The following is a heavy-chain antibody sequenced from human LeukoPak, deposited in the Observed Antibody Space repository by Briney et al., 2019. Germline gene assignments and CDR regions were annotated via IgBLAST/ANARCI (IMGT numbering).Heavy chain of an antibody. J-gene: IGHJ4*02. CDR1: GFTFSSSA. D-gene: IGHD4/OR15-4a*01. CDR2: ISGNGAST. V-gene: IGHV3-23*01. CDR3: AKKSPYGGADY. Sequence: PGESLRLSCAASGFTFSSSAMSWVRQAPGKGLEWVSAISGNGASTYYADSVKGRFTISRDNSKNTLYLQINSLRAEDTAVYHCAKKSPYGGADYWGQGTLVTVSS.